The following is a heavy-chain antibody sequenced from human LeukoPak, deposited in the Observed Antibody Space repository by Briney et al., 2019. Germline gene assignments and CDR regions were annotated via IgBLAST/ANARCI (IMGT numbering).Heavy chain of an antibody. CDR1: GFTFSSYA. Sequence: PGGSLRLSCAASGFTFSSYAMSWVRQAPGKGLEWVSAISGSGGSTYYADSVKGRFTISRDNAKNSLYLQMNSLRAEDTAVYYCARDGRSVGAPTLFGYWGQGTLVTVSS. J-gene: IGHJ4*02. D-gene: IGHD1-26*01. V-gene: IGHV3-23*01. CDR3: ARDGRSVGAPTLFGY. CDR2: ISGSGGST.